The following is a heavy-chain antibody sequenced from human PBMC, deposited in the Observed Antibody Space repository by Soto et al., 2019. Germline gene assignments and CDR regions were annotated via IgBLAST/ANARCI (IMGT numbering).Heavy chain of an antibody. CDR3: ATDTTVVSHWYFDL. CDR2: IIPIFGTA. D-gene: IGHD4-17*01. Sequence: QVQLVQSGAEVKKPGSSVKVSCKASGGTFSSYAISWVRQAPGQGLEWMGGIIPIFGTANYAQKFQSRVTITADESTSTAYMELGSRRSEDTAVYYCATDTTVVSHWYFDLWGRGTLVTVSS. CDR1: GGTFSSYA. J-gene: IGHJ2*01. V-gene: IGHV1-69*12.